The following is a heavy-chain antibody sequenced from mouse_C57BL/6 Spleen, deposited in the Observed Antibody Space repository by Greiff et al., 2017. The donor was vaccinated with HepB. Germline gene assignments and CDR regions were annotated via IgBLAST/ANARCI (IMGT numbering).Heavy chain of an antibody. Sequence: EVQVVESGPGMVKPSQSLSLTCTVTGYSITSGYDWHWIRHFPGNKLEWMGYISYSGSTNYNPSLKSRISITHDTSKNHFFLKLNSVTTEDTATYYCASALVAPYAMDYWGQGTSVTVSS. J-gene: IGHJ4*01. CDR1: GYSITSGYD. V-gene: IGHV3-1*01. CDR3: ASALVAPYAMDY. D-gene: IGHD1-1*01. CDR2: ISYSGST.